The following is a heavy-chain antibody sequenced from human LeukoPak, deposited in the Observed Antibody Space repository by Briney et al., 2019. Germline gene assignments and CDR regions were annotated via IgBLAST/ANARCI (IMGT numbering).Heavy chain of an antibody. CDR1: GYAFSSYG. CDR3: ARGPGMAVAGVFDY. D-gene: IGHD6-19*01. J-gene: IGHJ4*02. CDR2: ISAYNGHT. Sequence: ASVKVSCQASGYAFSSYGINWVRQAPGQGLEWMGWISAYNGHTNYVQKMQGRVTMTTDTSTNTAYMELRSLRSDDTAVYYCARGPGMAVAGVFDYWGQGSLVTVSS. V-gene: IGHV1-18*04.